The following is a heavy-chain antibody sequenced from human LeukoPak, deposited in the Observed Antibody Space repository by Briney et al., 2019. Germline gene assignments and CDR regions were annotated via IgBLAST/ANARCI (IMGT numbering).Heavy chain of an antibody. CDR3: ARGYYYYYYMDV. CDR1: GYTFTSYD. CDR2: MNPNSGNT. V-gene: IGHV1-8*01. Sequence: ASVKVSCKPSGYTFTSYDINWVRQATGQGLEWMGWMNPNSGNTGYAQEFQGRVTMTRNTSISTAYMELSSLRSEDTAVYYCARGYYYYYYMDVWGKGTTVTVSS. J-gene: IGHJ6*03.